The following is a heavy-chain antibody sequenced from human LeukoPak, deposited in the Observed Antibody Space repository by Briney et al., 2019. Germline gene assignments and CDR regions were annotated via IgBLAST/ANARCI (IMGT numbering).Heavy chain of an antibody. CDR1: GYRLTNYW. CDR3: ARPITGPEPVWLDY. J-gene: IGHJ4*02. CDR2: IYPDDSDT. V-gene: IGHV5-51*01. Sequence: GESLKISCKVSGYRLTNYWIGWVRQMPGKGLECMGIIYPDDSDTRYSPSFQGQVTISADKSISTAYLQWTSLKASDTAIYYCARPITGPEPVWLDYWGQGTLVTVSS. D-gene: IGHD1-14*01.